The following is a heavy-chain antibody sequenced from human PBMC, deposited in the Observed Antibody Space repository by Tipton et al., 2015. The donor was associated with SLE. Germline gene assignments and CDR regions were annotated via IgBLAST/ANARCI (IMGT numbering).Heavy chain of an antibody. J-gene: IGHJ4*02. CDR1: GGSISSGGYY. D-gene: IGHD5-18*01. CDR3: ARGAEGEDTAMANYFDY. CDR2: IYYSGST. Sequence: TLSLTCTVSGGSISSGGYYWSWIRQHPGKGLEWIGYIYYSGSTYYNPSLKSRVTISVDTSKNQFSLKLSSVTAADTAVYYCARGAEGEDTAMANYFDYWGQGTLVTVSS. V-gene: IGHV4-31*03.